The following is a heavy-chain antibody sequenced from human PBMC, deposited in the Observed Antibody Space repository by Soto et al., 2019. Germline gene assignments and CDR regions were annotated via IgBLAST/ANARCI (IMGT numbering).Heavy chain of an antibody. J-gene: IGHJ3*02. CDR1: GFTFSSYA. Sequence: GGSLRLSCAASGFTFSSYAMSWVRQAPGKGLEWVSAISGSGGSTYYADSVKGRFTISRDNSKNTLYLQMNSLRAEDTAVYYCAKGVSWIGYYKSLVHDAFDIWGQGTMVTVSS. CDR3: AKGVSWIGYYKSLVHDAFDI. D-gene: IGHD3-3*01. CDR2: ISGSGGST. V-gene: IGHV3-23*01.